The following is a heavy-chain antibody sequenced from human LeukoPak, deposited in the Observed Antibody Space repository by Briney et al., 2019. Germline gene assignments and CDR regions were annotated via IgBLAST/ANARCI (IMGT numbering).Heavy chain of an antibody. D-gene: IGHD2-2*02. CDR3: ARVHCSSTSCYTGWFDP. J-gene: IGHJ5*02. Sequence: SETLSLTCTVSGGSISSSSYYWSWIRQPAGKGLEWIGRIYTSGSTNYNPSLKSRVTMSVDTSKNQFSLKLSSVTAADTAVYYCARVHCSSTSCYTGWFDPWGQGTLVTVSS. CDR2: IYTSGST. CDR1: GGSISSSSYY. V-gene: IGHV4-61*02.